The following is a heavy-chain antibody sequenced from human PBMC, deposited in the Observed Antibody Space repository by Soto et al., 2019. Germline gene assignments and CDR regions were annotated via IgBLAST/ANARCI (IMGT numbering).Heavy chain of an antibody. CDR3: ARWDCSGGSCYYYYYGMDV. CDR1: GFTFDDYG. J-gene: IGHJ6*02. Sequence: GGSLRLSCAASGFTFDDYGMSWVRQAPGKGLEWVSGINWNGGSTGYADSVKGRFTISRDNAKNSLYLQMNSLRAEDTALYYCARWDCSGGSCYYYYYGMDVWGQGTTVTVSS. D-gene: IGHD2-15*01. CDR2: INWNGGST. V-gene: IGHV3-20*04.